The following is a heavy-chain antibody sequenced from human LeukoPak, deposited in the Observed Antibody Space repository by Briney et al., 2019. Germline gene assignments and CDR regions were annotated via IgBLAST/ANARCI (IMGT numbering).Heavy chain of an antibody. J-gene: IGHJ5*02. CDR3: ARDFRGRWFDP. D-gene: IGHD3-10*01. CDR2: INPSGGST. Sequence: ASVKVSCKASGYTFTNQLFHWVRQAPGQGLEWMGLINPSGGSTRYPQKFQGRVTMTRDMSTSTAYMELRSLRSDDTAVYYCARDFRGRWFDPWGQGTLVTVSS. V-gene: IGHV1-46*01. CDR1: GYTFTNQL.